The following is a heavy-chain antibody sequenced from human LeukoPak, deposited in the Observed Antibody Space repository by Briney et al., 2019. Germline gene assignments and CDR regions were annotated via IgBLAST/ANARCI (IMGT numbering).Heavy chain of an antibody. J-gene: IGHJ6*03. Sequence: SETLSLTCTVSGYSISSGYYWGWIRQPPGKGLEWIGIIYHTGSTFYNPSLKSRVTISVHTSKNQFSLKLSSVTAADTAVYYCARQELRYCSGGSCPLNYMDVWGKGTTVTVSS. CDR3: ARQELRYCSGGSCPLNYMDV. V-gene: IGHV4-38-2*02. CDR1: GYSISSGYY. D-gene: IGHD2-15*01. CDR2: IYHTGST.